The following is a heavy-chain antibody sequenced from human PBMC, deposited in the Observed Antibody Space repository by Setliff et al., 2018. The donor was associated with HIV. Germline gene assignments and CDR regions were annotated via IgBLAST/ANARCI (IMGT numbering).Heavy chain of an antibody. CDR1: GYTLTELS. V-gene: IGHV1-24*01. D-gene: IGHD4-17*01. J-gene: IGHJ4*02. CDR2: FDPEDGET. Sequence: ASVKVSCKISGYTLTELSIHWVRQAPGEGLEWMANFDPEDGETFYAQKFQGRLTMTEDTSTDTAYMDLSRLRSDDTAVYYCARRVPPIPSGDLDYWGQGTLVTVSS. CDR3: ARRVPPIPSGDLDY.